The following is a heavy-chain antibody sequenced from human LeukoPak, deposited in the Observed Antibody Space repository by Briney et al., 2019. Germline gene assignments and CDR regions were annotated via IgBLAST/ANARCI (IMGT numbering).Heavy chain of an antibody. CDR3: ARSEMATPFDY. CDR1: GYTFTIYG. V-gene: IGHV1-18*01. Sequence: ASVTVSFTASGYTFTIYGISWVREAPGQGLEGMGWISAYNGNTNYAQKRQGRVTMTTDTSTSTAYIGLRSLRSDDTAVYYCARSEMATPFDYWGQGTLVTVSS. J-gene: IGHJ4*02. D-gene: IGHD5-24*01. CDR2: ISAYNGNT.